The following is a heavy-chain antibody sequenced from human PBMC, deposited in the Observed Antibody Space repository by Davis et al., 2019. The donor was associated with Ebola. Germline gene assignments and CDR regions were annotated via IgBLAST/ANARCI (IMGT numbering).Heavy chain of an antibody. V-gene: IGHV3-49*04. Sequence: SLKTPCTGPGFTFGYYAISWVRQAPGKGLEWVGFIRSKAYGGTTEYAASVKGRFSISRDDSKNTAYLQMNSLKTEDTAVYYCTGAAAGTRPDYWGQGTLVTVSS. CDR2: IRSKAYGGTT. D-gene: IGHD6-13*01. CDR3: TGAAAGTRPDY. J-gene: IGHJ4*02. CDR1: GFTFGYYA.